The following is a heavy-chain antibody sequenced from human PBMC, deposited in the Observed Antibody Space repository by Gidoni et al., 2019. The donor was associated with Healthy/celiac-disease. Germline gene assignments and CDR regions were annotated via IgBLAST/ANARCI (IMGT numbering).Heavy chain of an antibody. D-gene: IGHD2-21*02. CDR2: ISSSSSTI. J-gene: IGHJ4*02. V-gene: IGHV3-48*02. CDR1: GFPFSRYS. Sequence: EVQLVESGRGFVQPGGSLRLSCAASGFPFSRYSMTWVRQAPGKGLEWVTYISSSSSTIYYADYVKGRFTIYRENAKNSLYLQMNSLRDEDTAVYYCARDVAVAGTLCYFDYWGQGTLVTVSS. CDR3: ARDVAVAGTLCYFDY.